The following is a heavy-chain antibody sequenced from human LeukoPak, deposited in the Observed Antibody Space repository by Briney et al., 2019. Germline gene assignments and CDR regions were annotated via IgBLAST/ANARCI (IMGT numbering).Heavy chain of an antibody. D-gene: IGHD3-10*01. CDR1: RYTFPDYY. CDR2: IILILGIA. CDR3: ARVSYGDGSEKNWFDP. J-gene: IGHJ5*02. Sequence: SVNVSCKASRYTFPDYYIHWVRQAPGQGLECMGRIILILGIANYAEKFQGRVTITADKSTSKAYMELSSLRSEDTAVYYCARVSYGDGSEKNWFDPWGQGTLVTVSS. V-gene: IGHV1-69*04.